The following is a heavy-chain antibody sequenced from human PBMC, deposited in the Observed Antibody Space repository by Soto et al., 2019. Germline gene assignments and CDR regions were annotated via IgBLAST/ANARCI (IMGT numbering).Heavy chain of an antibody. Sequence: LSLTCSVSGDSISTEGYYWSWIRQHPGKGLEWIGYIYYSGLTSYNPSLKSRVTISRATSKNQFYLKLSSVTAAETAVYYCVRTARQGAVAPHWFDRWGQGTQVTVSS. V-gene: IGHV4-31*03. CDR2: IYYSGLT. J-gene: IGHJ5*02. CDR3: VRTARQGAVAPHWFDR. CDR1: GDSISTEGYY. D-gene: IGHD2-21*02.